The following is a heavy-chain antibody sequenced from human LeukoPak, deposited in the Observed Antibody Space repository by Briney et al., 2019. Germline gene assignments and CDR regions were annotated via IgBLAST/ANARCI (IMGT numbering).Heavy chain of an antibody. CDR1: GYTFSDYY. V-gene: IGHV1-2*02. D-gene: IGHD1-26*01. CDR3: ARDNSVGDNAWWFDP. Sequence: GASVKVSCKASGYTFSDYYMHWVRQAPGQGLEWMGWINPDSGGTKYAQKFQGRVTMTRDTSINTAYMYLSSLRSEDTAIYYCARDNSVGDNAWWFDPWGQGTLVTVSS. J-gene: IGHJ5*02. CDR2: INPDSGGT.